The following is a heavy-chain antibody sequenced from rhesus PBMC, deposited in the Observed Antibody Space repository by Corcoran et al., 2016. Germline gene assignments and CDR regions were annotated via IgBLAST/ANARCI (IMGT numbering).Heavy chain of an antibody. CDR3: ARGGLGYFDY. CDR1: GGSISANSY. CDR2: IYGNSAST. V-gene: IGHV4S9*01. Sequence: QVQLQESGPGLVKPSETLSLPCAVSGGSISANSYWTWISQPPGKGLEWIGNIYGNSASTDYKPSLKSRVTISKDTSKNQFFLKLSSVTAADTAVYYCARGGLGYFDYWGQGVLVTVSS. D-gene: IGHD5-42*01. J-gene: IGHJ4*01.